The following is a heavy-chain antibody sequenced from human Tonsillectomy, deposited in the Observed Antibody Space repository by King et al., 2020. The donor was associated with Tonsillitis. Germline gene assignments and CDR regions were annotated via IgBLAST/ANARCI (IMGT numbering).Heavy chain of an antibody. CDR1: GGSISSYY. Sequence: VQLQESGPGLVKPSETLSLTCTVSGGSISSYYWSWIRQPPGKGLEWIGYIYDSGSTNYNPSLKSRGTISVDTSKNQLSLKLSSVTAADTAVYYCARGSNMAAAGTGYYFDYWGQGTLVTVSS. CDR2: IYDSGST. V-gene: IGHV4-59*01. J-gene: IGHJ4*02. CDR3: ARGSNMAAAGTGYYFDY. D-gene: IGHD6-13*01.